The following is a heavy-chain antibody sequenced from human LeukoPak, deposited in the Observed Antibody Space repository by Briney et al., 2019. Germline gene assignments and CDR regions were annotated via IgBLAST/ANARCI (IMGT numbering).Heavy chain of an antibody. CDR2: IYSGGST. CDR1: GFTFSSYG. Sequence: GGSLRLSCAGSGFTFSSYGMSWVRQAPGKGLEWVSVIYSGGSTYYADSVKGRFTISRDNSKNTLYLQMNSLRAEDTAVYYCARVRATAYCGGDCTPGAFDIWGQGTMVTVSS. V-gene: IGHV3-53*01. D-gene: IGHD2-21*02. J-gene: IGHJ3*02. CDR3: ARVRATAYCGGDCTPGAFDI.